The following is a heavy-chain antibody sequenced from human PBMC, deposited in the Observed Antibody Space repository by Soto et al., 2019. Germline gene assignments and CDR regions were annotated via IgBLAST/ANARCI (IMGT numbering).Heavy chain of an antibody. V-gene: IGHV3-33*01. Sequence: SGGSLRLSCAASGFTFSSYGMHWVRQAPGKGLEWVAVIWYDGSNNYYADSVKGRFTISRDNSKNTLYLQMNSLRAEDTAVYYCARDGSVVVTLDAFDIWGQGTMVTVSS. CDR1: GFTFSSYG. D-gene: IGHD3-22*01. CDR2: IWYDGSNN. J-gene: IGHJ3*02. CDR3: ARDGSVVVTLDAFDI.